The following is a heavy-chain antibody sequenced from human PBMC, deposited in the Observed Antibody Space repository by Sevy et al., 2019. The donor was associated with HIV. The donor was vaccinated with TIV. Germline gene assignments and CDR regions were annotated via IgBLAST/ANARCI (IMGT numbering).Heavy chain of an antibody. CDR2: ISGSGGST. Sequence: GGSLRLSCAASGFIIGTYAMSWVRQAPGKGLEWVSAISGSGGSTYYADSLKGRFTISRDNSKKKLYLQMNSLRAEDTAVYYCAKGDRTIYGMDVWGQGTTVTVSS. V-gene: IGHV3-23*01. J-gene: IGHJ6*02. CDR1: GFIIGTYA. CDR3: AKGDRTIYGMDV.